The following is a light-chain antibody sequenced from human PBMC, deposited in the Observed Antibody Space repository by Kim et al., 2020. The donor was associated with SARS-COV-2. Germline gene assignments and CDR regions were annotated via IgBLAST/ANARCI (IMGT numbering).Light chain of an antibody. CDR3: NSRGSNDNLV. J-gene: IGLJ2*01. CDR1: SLRIYY. V-gene: IGLV3-19*01. Sequence: SSELTQDPAVSVALGQTVRITCQGDSLRIYYATWYQQKPGQAPIVVIYGKNNRPSGIPDRFSGSSSGNTASLTITGTQAGDEADYYCNSRGSNDNLVFGGGTKVTVL. CDR2: GKN.